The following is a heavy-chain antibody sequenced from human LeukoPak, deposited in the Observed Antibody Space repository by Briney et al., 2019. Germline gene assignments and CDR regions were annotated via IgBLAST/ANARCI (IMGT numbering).Heavy chain of an antibody. V-gene: IGHV3-30*03. D-gene: IGHD3-10*01. Sequence: SCMVSGYTLTELSMHWVRQAPGKGLAWVAVISYDGSNKYYADSVKGRLTISRDNSKNTLYLQMNSLRAEDTAVYYCARFLPPTSRGEDYGMDVWGQGTTVTVSS. J-gene: IGHJ6*02. CDR3: ARFLPPTSRGEDYGMDV. CDR2: ISYDGSNK. CDR1: GYTLTELS.